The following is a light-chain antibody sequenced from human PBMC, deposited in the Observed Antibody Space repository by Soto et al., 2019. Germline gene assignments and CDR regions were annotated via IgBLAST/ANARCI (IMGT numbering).Light chain of an antibody. Sequence: DIVLTQSPGTLSLSPVERATLSCRASQSVSNSYLAWYQQKPGQAPRLLLYGASTRATGIPDRFSGSGSGTDFTLTISSLEPEDVAVYYCQQYYSSTRTFGQGTKVDIK. CDR1: QSVSNSY. CDR3: QQYYSSTRT. V-gene: IGKV3-20*01. J-gene: IGKJ1*01. CDR2: GAS.